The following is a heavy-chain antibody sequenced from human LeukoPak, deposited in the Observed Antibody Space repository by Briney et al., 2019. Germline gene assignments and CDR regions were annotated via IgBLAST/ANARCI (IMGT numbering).Heavy chain of an antibody. CDR3: ARRYYYNLGSFPFDF. V-gene: IGHV4-34*01. Sequence: PSETLSLICAVSGGPFSGYFWSWIRQSSGKGLEWIGEIHNSGTTNYNPSLNSRVTISEDTSKNQFYLNLSSVAAADTAVYYCARRYYYNLGSFPFDFWGQGTLVTVSS. CDR2: IHNSGTT. CDR1: GGPFSGYF. D-gene: IGHD3-10*01. J-gene: IGHJ4*02.